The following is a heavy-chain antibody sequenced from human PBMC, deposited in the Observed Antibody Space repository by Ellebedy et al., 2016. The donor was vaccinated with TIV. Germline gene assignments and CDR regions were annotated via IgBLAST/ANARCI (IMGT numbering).Heavy chain of an antibody. J-gene: IGHJ3*02. V-gene: IGHV3-48*04. CDR1: GFTFTSYS. Sequence: GESLKISCTASGFTFTSYSMNWVRQAPGKGLEWVSYISGSSITLYYADPVKGRFTISRDNAKNSLYLQMNGLRAEDTAVYLCARDMAWGNERVNDAFDIWGHGTLVTVSS. CDR2: ISGSSITL. D-gene: IGHD7-27*01. CDR3: ARDMAWGNERVNDAFDI.